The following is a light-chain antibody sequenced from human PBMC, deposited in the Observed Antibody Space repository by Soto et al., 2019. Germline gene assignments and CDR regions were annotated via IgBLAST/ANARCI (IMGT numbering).Light chain of an antibody. V-gene: IGKV1-6*01. CDR3: LQDHSYPWT. Sequence: AIQLTQSPSSLSASVGDRVTITCRASQGIRNDLGWYQHKPGKAPKLLIHAASSLQSGVPPRFSGSASGTVFTLTISSLQPEDLASYYCLQDHSYPWTFGQGTKVEI. CDR1: QGIRND. CDR2: AAS. J-gene: IGKJ1*01.